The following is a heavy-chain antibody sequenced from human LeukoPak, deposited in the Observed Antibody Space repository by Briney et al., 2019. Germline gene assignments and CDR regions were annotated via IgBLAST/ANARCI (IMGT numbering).Heavy chain of an antibody. CDR1: GFTFDDYA. Sequence: PGRSLRLSCAASGFTFDDYAMHWVRQAPGKGLEWVSGISWNSGSIGYADSVKGRFTISRDNAKNSLYLQMNSLRAEDTALYHCAKDHTRSHYCSGGSCYAFDYWGQGTLVTVSS. J-gene: IGHJ4*02. CDR3: AKDHTRSHYCSGGSCYAFDY. D-gene: IGHD2-15*01. CDR2: ISWNSGSI. V-gene: IGHV3-9*01.